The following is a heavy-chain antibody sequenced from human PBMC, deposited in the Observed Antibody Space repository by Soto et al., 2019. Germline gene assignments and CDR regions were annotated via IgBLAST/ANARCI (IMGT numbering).Heavy chain of an antibody. CDR3: ARQESRDGYNCFDY. D-gene: IGHD5-12*01. Sequence: QLQLQESGPGLVKPSETLSLTCTVSGGSISSSSYYWGWIRQPPGKGLEWIGSIYYSGSTYYNPSLKSRVTISVDTSKNQFSLKLSSVTAADTAVYYCARQESRDGYNCFDYWGQGTLVTVSS. J-gene: IGHJ4*02. CDR2: IYYSGST. V-gene: IGHV4-39*01. CDR1: GGSISSSSYY.